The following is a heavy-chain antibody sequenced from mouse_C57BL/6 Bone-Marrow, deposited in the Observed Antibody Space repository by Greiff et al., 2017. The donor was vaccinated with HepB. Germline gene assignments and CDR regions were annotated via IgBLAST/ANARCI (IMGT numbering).Heavy chain of an antibody. D-gene: IGHD2-4*01. V-gene: IGHV3-6*01. J-gene: IGHJ3*01. CDR2: ISYDGSN. Sequence: EVQVVESGPGLVKPSQSLSLTCSVTGYSITSGYYWNWIRQFPGNKLEWMGYISYDGSNNYNPSLKNRISITRDTSKNQFFLKLNSVTTEDTATYYCARAVYDYSFAYWGQGTLVTVSA. CDR3: ARAVYDYSFAY. CDR1: GYSITSGYY.